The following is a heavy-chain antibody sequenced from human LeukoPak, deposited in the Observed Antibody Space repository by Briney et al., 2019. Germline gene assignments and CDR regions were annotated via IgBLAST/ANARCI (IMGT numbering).Heavy chain of an antibody. CDR1: GGSISSSSYY. J-gene: IGHJ3*01. D-gene: IGHD2-15*01. V-gene: IGHV4-61*01. Sequence: PSETLSLTCTVSGGSISSSSYYWTWVRQSPGKGLQWIAYIFDSGTTNSNPSLKSRVTISIDTSRNELSLKLKSVTAADTAVYFCVRGGYCSGHTCRYRSWPGAFDLWGHGTMVTVSS. CDR2: IFDSGTT. CDR3: VRGGYCSGHTCRYRSWPGAFDL.